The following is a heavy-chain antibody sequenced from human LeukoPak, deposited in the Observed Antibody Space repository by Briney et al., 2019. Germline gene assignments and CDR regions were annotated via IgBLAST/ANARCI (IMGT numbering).Heavy chain of an antibody. CDR1: GFTFSSYA. Sequence: GGSLRLSCAASGFTFSSYAMSWVRQAPGKGLEWVSAISGSGGSTYYADSVKGRFTISRDNTWNSLYLQMNSLRAEDTAVYYCARDGTAPGLYFDLWGQGTLVTVSS. J-gene: IGHJ4*01. CDR2: ISGSGGST. CDR3: ARDGTAPGLYFDL. D-gene: IGHD1/OR15-1a*01. V-gene: IGHV3-23*01.